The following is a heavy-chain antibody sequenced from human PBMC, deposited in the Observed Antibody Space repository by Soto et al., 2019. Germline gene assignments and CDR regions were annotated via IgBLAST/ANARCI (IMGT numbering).Heavy chain of an antibody. J-gene: IGHJ6*02. V-gene: IGHV3-74*01. CDR3: AREPPGYDYGMDV. Sequence: EVQLVESGGGLVQPGGSLRLSCAGSGFTFSSYWMHWVRQAPGKGLVWVSRINSDGSRTSYADSVKGRFTISRDNAKNTLYLKMTSLRVEDTAVYYCAREPPGYDYGMDVWGQGPRSPSP. CDR2: INSDGSRT. CDR1: GFTFSSYW.